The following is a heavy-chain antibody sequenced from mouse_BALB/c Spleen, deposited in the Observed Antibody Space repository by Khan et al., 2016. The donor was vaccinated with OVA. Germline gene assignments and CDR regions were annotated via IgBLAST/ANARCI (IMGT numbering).Heavy chain of an antibody. CDR2: IWGDGSI. D-gene: IGHD2-4*01. CDR3: ARGTDDYALYAMDY. J-gene: IGHJ4*01. CDR1: GFSLTGYG. Sequence: QIQLVQSGPGLVAPSQSLSITCTVSGFSLTGYGVNWVRQPPGKGLEWLGMIWGDGSIDYNSALKSRLSISKDNSTSQVFLKMNSLQTDDTARYYCARGTDDYALYAMDYWGQGTSVTVSS. V-gene: IGHV2-6-7*01.